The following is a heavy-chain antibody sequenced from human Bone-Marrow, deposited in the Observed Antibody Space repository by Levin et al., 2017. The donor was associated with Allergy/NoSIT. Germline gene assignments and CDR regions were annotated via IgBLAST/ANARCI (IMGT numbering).Heavy chain of an antibody. CDR1: GYSFTGYY. CDR2: INPISGGP. Sequence: ASVKVSCKASGYSFTGYYLHWVRQAPGQGPEWMGWINPISGGPNYAQKFQGRVTMTRDTSISTAYMELSSLRSEDTAVYYCARAFYYDSSGNYRSAFDLWGQGTRVTVSS. CDR3: ARAFYYDSSGNYRSAFDL. D-gene: IGHD3-22*01. J-gene: IGHJ3*01. V-gene: IGHV1-2*02.